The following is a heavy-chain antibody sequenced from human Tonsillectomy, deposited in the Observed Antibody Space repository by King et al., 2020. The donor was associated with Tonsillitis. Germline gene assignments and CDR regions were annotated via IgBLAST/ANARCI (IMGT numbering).Heavy chain of an antibody. CDR3: EKYCSSTSCLALSFYYGMDV. J-gene: IGHJ6*02. CDR1: GFTFSSYA. V-gene: IGHV3-23*04. CDR2: ISGSGGST. Sequence: VQLVESGGGLVQPGGSLRLSCAASGFTFSSYAMSWVRQAPGKGLEWVSAISGSGGSTYYADSVKGRFTISRDNSKNTLYLQMNSLRAEDTAVYYCEKYCSSTSCLALSFYYGMDVWGQGTTVTVSS. D-gene: IGHD2-2*01.